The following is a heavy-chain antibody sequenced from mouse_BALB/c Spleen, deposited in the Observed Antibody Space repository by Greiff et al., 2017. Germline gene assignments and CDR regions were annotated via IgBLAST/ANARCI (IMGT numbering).Heavy chain of an antibody. CDR2: ISSGGSYT. V-gene: IGHV5-6-4*01. CDR1: GFTFSSYT. CDR3: TRDEHYGSSY. J-gene: IGHJ2*01. D-gene: IGHD1-1*01. Sequence: EVQGVESGGGLVKPGGSLKLSCAASGFTFSSYTMSWVRQTPEKRLEWVATISSGGSYTYYPDSVKGRFTISRDNAKNTLYLQMSSLKSEDTAMYYCTRDEHYGSSYWGQGTTLTVSS.